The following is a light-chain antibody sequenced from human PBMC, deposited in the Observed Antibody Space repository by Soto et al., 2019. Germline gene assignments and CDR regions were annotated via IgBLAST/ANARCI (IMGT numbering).Light chain of an antibody. CDR3: QQYKTYPLT. CDR2: KVS. J-gene: IGKJ4*01. Sequence: DIQMTQSPSTLSASVGDRVTITCRASQSISSWLAWYQQKPGKAHQLLIYKVSSLERRVPSSFSGSGSVTECTLNLSILQPDDFATYYSQQYKTYPLTFGGETKVEL. CDR1: QSISSW. V-gene: IGKV1-5*03.